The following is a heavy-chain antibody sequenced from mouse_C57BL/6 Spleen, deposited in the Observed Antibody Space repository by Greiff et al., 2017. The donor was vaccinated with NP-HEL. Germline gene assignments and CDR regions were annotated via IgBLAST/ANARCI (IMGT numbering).Heavy chain of an antibody. D-gene: IGHD2-4*01. CDR3: ASYDYDGNFDY. CDR1: GFTFSDYG. J-gene: IGHJ2*01. CDR2: ISSGSSTI. V-gene: IGHV5-17*01. Sequence: EVQVVESGGGLVKPGGSLKLSCAASGFTFSDYGMHWVRQAPEKGLEWVAYISSGSSTIYYADTVKGRFTISRDTAKNTLFLQMTSLRSEDTAMYYCASYDYDGNFDYWGQGTTLTVSS.